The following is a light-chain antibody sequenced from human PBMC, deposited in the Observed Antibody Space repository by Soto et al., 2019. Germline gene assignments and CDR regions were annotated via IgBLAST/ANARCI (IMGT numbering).Light chain of an antibody. CDR1: QSVSSSY. CDR3: QQYGSSPRT. CDR2: GAS. Sequence: EIVLTQSPGTLSLSPGERATLSCRASQSVSSSYLAWYQQKPGPAPRLLIYGASSRATGIPDRLSGSWSGTDFTLTISRLEPEDFAVYYCQQYGSSPRTFGQGTKVEIK. V-gene: IGKV3-20*01. J-gene: IGKJ1*01.